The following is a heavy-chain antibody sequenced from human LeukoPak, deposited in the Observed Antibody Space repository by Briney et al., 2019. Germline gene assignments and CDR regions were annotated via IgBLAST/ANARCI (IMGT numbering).Heavy chain of an antibody. CDR1: GLSFSSYS. CDR3: ARGSITGDRDFDY. CDR2: ISSGSRTI. J-gene: IGHJ4*02. V-gene: IGHV3-48*01. Sequence: GGSLRLAWKPSGLSFSSYSMNWVRQATGGGLEWISYISSGSRTIFYADSVKGRFTISRDNAKNSLHHLMNSLRADDTAVYYCARGSITGDRDFDYWGQGTLITVSS. D-gene: IGHD7-27*01.